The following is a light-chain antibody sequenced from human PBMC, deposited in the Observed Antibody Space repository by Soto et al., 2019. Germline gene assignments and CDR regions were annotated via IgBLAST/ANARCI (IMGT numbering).Light chain of an antibody. CDR3: CSYAGSSTLVR. V-gene: IGLV2-23*02. CDR2: EVS. Sequence: QSALTQPASVSGSPGQSITISCTGTSSDVGSYKFVSWYQQHPGKAPKLMIYEVSKRPSGISNRFSGSQSGNTASLTISGLQAEDEADYYCCSYAGSSTLVRFGGGTKVTVL. J-gene: IGLJ2*01. CDR1: SSDVGSYKF.